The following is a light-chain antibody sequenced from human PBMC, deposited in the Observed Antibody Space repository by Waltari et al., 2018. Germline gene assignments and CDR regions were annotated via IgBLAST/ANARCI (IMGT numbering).Light chain of an antibody. CDR2: EAS. J-gene: IGKJ2*01. CDR1: QSVTNDH. V-gene: IGKV3-20*01. Sequence: EVLLTQSPGTLSLSPGERATLSCRASQSVTNDHLAWYQQIPGQAPRPLIYEASRRATGIPDRFSGSGSGTGFTLTISRLEPEDFAVFYCHQYGSSPVTFGQGTKLEIK. CDR3: HQYGSSPVT.